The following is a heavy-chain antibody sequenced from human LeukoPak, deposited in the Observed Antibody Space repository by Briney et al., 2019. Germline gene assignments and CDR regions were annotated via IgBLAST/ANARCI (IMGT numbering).Heavy chain of an antibody. CDR3: ARVGGSQTSDQKKTEKAAARRNWFDP. Sequence: ASVTVSCKASGYTFTSYGISWVRQAPGQGLEWMGWISAYNGNTNYAQKLQGRVTMTTDTSTSTAYMELRSLRSDDTAVYYCARVGGSQTSDQKKTEKAAARRNWFDPWGQGTLVTVSS. CDR2: ISAYNGNT. CDR1: GYTFTSYG. J-gene: IGHJ5*02. D-gene: IGHD6-13*01. V-gene: IGHV1-18*01.